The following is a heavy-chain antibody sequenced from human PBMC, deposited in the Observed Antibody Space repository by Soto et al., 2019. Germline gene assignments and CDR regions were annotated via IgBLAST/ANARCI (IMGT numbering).Heavy chain of an antibody. CDR1: GGSISSYY. CDR3: ARVDKMGFLRYFAGPNYHPFVF. Sequence: PSETLSLTCTVSGGSISSYYWSWIRQPPGKGLEWIGYIYYSGSTNYNPSLKSRVTISVDTSKNQFSLKLSSVTAADTAVYYCARVDKMGFLRYFAGPNYHPFVFWGQGTMVTV. CDR2: IYYSGST. V-gene: IGHV4-59*01. D-gene: IGHD3-9*01. J-gene: IGHJ3*01.